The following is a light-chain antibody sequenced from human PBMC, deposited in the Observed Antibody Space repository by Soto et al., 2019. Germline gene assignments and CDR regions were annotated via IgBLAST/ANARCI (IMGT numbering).Light chain of an antibody. V-gene: IGLV2-14*01. J-gene: IGLJ2*01. CDR1: SSDVGGYNY. CDR3: SSYTSSSTYVV. Sequence: QSVLTQPASVSGSPGLSITISCTGTSSDVGGYNYVSWYQQHPGKAPKLMIYDVSNRPSGVSNRFSGSKSGNTASLTISGLQAEDEADYYCSSYTSSSTYVVFGGGTKVTVL. CDR2: DVS.